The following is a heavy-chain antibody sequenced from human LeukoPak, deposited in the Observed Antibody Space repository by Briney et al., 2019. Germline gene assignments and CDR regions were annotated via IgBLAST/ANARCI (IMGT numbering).Heavy chain of an antibody. J-gene: IGHJ4*02. Sequence: SETLSLTCTVSGGSISSYYWSWIRQPPGKGLEWIGYIYYSGSTNYNPSLKSRVTISVDTSKNQFSLKLSSVTAADTAVYYCARHRSSSGWYTNWGQGTLVTVSS. CDR1: GGSISSYY. D-gene: IGHD6-19*01. V-gene: IGHV4-59*08. CDR2: IYYSGST. CDR3: ARHRSSSGWYTN.